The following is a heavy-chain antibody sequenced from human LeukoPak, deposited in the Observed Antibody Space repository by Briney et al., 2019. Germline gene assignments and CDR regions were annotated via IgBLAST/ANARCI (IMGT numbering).Heavy chain of an antibody. V-gene: IGHV1-69*13. Sequence: GASVKVSCKASGGTFSSYAISWVRQAPGQGLEWMGGIIPIFGTANYAQKFQGRVTITADESTSTAYMELSSLRSEDTAVYYCARVLVELCGGDCYYFDYWGQGTLVTVS. CDR2: IIPIFGTA. J-gene: IGHJ4*02. D-gene: IGHD2-21*02. CDR1: GGTFSSYA. CDR3: ARVLVELCGGDCYYFDY.